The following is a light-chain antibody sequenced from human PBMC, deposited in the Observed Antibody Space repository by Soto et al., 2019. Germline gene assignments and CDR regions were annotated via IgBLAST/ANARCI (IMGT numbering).Light chain of an antibody. V-gene: IGKV3-15*01. CDR1: QSVRSS. CDR2: DAS. Sequence: EIVMTQSPGTLSVSPGERATLFFRASQSVRSSLAWYQQKPGQAPRLFIYDASTRATGIPARFTGSGSGTEFTLTISSLQSEDFAVYYCQQYNSWPSFGQGTRLEIK. J-gene: IGKJ5*01. CDR3: QQYNSWPS.